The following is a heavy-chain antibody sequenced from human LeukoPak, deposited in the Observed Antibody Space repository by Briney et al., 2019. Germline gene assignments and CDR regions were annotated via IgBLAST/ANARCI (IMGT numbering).Heavy chain of an antibody. J-gene: IGHJ4*02. V-gene: IGHV3-23*01. CDR3: AKGDYYDSSGYVY. CDR2: ISNSDGST. CDR1: GFIFSSYA. Sequence: GGSLRLSCAASGFIFSSYAMSWDRQAPGKGLEWVSTISNSDGSTYYADSVKGRFTISRDNSKNTLYLQMNSLRAEDTAVYYCAKGDYYDSSGYVYWGQGTLVTVSS. D-gene: IGHD3-22*01.